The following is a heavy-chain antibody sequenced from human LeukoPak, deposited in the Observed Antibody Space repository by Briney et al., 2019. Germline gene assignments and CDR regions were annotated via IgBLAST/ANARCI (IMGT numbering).Heavy chain of an antibody. CDR2: IYSGGST. V-gene: IGHV3-66*01. CDR1: AFSVGSNY. J-gene: IGHJ4*02. CDR3: ARGPGGYHNT. Sequence: PGGSLRLSCAASAFSVGSNYMTWVRQAPGKGLEWVSLIYSGGSTYYADSVKGRFTISRDNSKNTLYLQMNSLRAEDTAVYYCARGPGGYHNTGGQGTLVTVSS. D-gene: IGHD5-12*01.